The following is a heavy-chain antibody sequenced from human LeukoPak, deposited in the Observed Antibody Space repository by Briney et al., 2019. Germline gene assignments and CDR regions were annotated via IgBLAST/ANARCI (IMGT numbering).Heavy chain of an antibody. CDR1: VFTVSSNY. CDR3: AMTGYYYYGMDV. J-gene: IGHJ6*02. CDR2: IYSGGNT. D-gene: IGHD3-9*01. Sequence: GGSLRLSCAASVFTVSSNYMIWVRQAPGKGLEWVSVIYSGGNTYYADSVKGRFTISRHNSNNTLYLQMNSLRAEDTAVYYCAMTGYYYYGMDVWGQGTTVTVSS. V-gene: IGHV3-53*04.